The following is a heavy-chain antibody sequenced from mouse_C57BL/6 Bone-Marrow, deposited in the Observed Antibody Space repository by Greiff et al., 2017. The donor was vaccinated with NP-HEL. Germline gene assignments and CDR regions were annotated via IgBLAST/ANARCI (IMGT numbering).Heavy chain of an antibody. CDR1: GYTFTSYW. CDR3: ARYYYYGSSSFDY. Sequence: QVQLKQPGAELVMPGASVKLSCKASGYTFTSYWMRWVKQRPGQGLEWIGEIDPSDSYTNYNQKFKGKSTLTVDKSSSTAYMQLSSLTSEDSAVYYCARYYYYGSSSFDYWGQGTTLTVSS. D-gene: IGHD1-1*01. J-gene: IGHJ2*01. CDR2: IDPSDSYT. V-gene: IGHV1-69*01.